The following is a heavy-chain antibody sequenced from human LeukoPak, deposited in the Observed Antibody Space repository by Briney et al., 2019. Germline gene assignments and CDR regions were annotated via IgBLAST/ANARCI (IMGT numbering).Heavy chain of an antibody. CDR2: IYYSGST. D-gene: IGHD3-22*01. V-gene: IGHV4-59*01. CDR1: GGSISSYY. J-gene: IGHJ4*02. Sequence: SETLSLTCTVSGGSISSYYWSWIRQPPGKGLEWIGYIYYSGSTYYNPSLKSRVTISVDTSKNQFSLKLSSVTAADTAVYYCARADSSGYYLPFDYWGQGTLVTVSS. CDR3: ARADSSGYYLPFDY.